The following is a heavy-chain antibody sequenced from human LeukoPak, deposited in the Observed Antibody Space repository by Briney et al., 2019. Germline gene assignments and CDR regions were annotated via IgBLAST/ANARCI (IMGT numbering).Heavy chain of an antibody. V-gene: IGHV1-46*01. CDR1: GYTFTSYY. D-gene: IGHD3-9*01. CDR3: ARGDGLFQFYL. J-gene: IGHJ5*02. Sequence: ASVKVSCKASGYTFTSYYIHWVRQAPGQGLEWMGIIYPGGGSTNSAQKFQGRVTMTRDMSTSTVYMELSSLRSEDTAVYYCARGDGLFQFYLWGQGTLVTVSS. CDR2: IYPGGGST.